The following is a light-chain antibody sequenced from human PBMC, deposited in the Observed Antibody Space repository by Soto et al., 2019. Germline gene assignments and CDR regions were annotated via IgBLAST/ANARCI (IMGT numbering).Light chain of an antibody. J-gene: IGLJ3*02. CDR2: EVN. CDR3: SSYAGSNNGV. V-gene: IGLV2-8*01. CDR1: SSDVGDYNY. Sequence: QSALTQPPSASGSPGQSVTISCTGTSSDVGDYNYVSWYQQHPGKAPKLMIYEVNKRPSGVPDRFSGYKSGNTASLTVSGLQAEDEADYYCSSYAGSNNGVFGGGTKLTVL.